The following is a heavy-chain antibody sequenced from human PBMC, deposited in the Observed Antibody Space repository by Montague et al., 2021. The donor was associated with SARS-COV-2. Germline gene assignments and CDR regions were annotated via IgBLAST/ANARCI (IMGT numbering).Heavy chain of an antibody. Sequence: SETLSLTCTVSGGSISSSNYYWDWIRQPPGKGLEWIGSIYDSGGTYYNPSLKSRVTISVDTSKNHFSLKLSSVTAADTAVYYCARRALGNCSGGSCYSAFDYWGQGTLVTVSS. CDR2: IYDSGGT. CDR3: ARRALGNCSGGSCYSAFDY. V-gene: IGHV4-39*02. J-gene: IGHJ4*02. D-gene: IGHD2-15*01. CDR1: GGSISSSNYY.